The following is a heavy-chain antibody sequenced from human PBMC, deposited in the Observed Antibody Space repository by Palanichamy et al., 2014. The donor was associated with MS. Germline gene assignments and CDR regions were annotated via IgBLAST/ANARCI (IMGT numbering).Heavy chain of an antibody. CDR3: ARVDTATKGAFDI. CDR2: IYYSGSA. CDR1: GGSISSGNYY. V-gene: IGHV4-30-4*01. J-gene: IGHJ3*02. Sequence: VQLQESGPGLVKPSQTLSLTCTVSGGSISSGNYYWSWIRQPPGKGLEWIGYIYYSGSAYYNPSLKSRLTISIDTSKNQFSLKLSSVTAADTATYYCARVDTATKGAFDIWGQGTMVTVSS. D-gene: IGHD5-18*01.